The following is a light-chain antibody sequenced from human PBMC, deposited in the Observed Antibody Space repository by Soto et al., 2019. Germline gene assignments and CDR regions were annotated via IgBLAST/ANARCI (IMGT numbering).Light chain of an antibody. Sequence: QSVLTQPPSASATPGQRVTISCSGGSSNIGSNTVNWYQQLPGTAPKLLIHSNNQRPSGVPDRFSGSKSGTSASRAISGLQSEDEADYYCAAWDDSLNGVVFGGGTKVTVL. CDR1: SSNIGSNT. V-gene: IGLV1-44*01. CDR2: SNN. CDR3: AAWDDSLNGVV. J-gene: IGLJ2*01.